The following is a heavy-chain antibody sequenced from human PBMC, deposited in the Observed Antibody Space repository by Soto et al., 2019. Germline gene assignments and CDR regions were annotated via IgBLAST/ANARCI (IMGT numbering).Heavy chain of an antibody. J-gene: IGHJ5*02. CDR1: GFPFTGYY. CDR3: AKDLTRQLAYWLDP. Sequence: ASVKVSCKASGFPFTGYYIHWLRQAPGQGLEWMGWINAHSGGTEYAQKFQGRVTLTRDTSIATAYLTLTSLTSDDTALYYCAKDLTRQLAYWLDPWGQGTQVTVSS. V-gene: IGHV1-2*02. CDR2: INAHSGGT. D-gene: IGHD6-6*01.